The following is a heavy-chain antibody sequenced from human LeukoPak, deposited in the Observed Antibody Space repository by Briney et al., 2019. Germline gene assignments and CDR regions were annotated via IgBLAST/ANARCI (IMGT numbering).Heavy chain of an antibody. J-gene: IGHJ4*02. V-gene: IGHV3-23*01. CDR2: INGSGGTT. D-gene: IGHD3-10*01. CDR1: GXTFSSYD. Sequence: GGSLRLSCAASGXTFSSYDMTWVRQAPGKGLEWVSAINGSGGTTDYADSGKGRFTISRDNTKNTLDLQMTSLRAEDTAVYYCARNWFSTYFDYWGQGALVPVSS. CDR3: ARNWFSTYFDY.